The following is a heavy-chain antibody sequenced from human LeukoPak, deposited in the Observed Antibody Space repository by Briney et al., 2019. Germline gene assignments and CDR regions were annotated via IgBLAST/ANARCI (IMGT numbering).Heavy chain of an antibody. V-gene: IGHV1-8*01. CDR3: ARGRKRKDAVNWFDP. CDR2: MNPNSGNT. CDR1: GYTFTSYD. Sequence: ASVKVSCKASGYTFTSYDINLVRQATGQGLEWMGWMNPNSGNTGYAQKFQGRVTMTRNTSISTAYMEMSSLRSEDTAVYYCARGRKRKDAVNWFDPWGQGTLVTVSS. J-gene: IGHJ5*02.